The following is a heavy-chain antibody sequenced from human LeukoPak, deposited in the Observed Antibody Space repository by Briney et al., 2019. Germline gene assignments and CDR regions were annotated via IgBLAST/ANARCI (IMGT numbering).Heavy chain of an antibody. CDR3: ARVSTGGRYDY. V-gene: IGHV4-4*07. CDR1: DGSISSYY. J-gene: IGHJ4*02. Sequence: SETLSLTCTVSDGSISSYYWSWIRQPAGKGLEWIGRIFSTGSTNYNPFLKSRVTMSVDTSKNQLSLKLSSVTAADTAVYYCARVSTGGRYDYWGQGTLVTVSS. D-gene: IGHD1-14*01. CDR2: IFSTGST.